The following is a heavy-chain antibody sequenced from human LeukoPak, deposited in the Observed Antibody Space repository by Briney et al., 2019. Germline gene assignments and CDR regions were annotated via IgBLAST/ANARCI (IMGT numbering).Heavy chain of an antibody. Sequence: SETLSLTCTLSGGSISTYYWSWIRQPPGKGLEWIGYIYHSGSTNYNPSLKSRVTISVGTSKNQFSLKLSSVTAADTAVYYCARGGGYASPIGYWGQGALVTVSS. V-gene: IGHV4-59*01. CDR1: GGSISTYY. CDR3: ARGGGYASPIGY. J-gene: IGHJ4*02. CDR2: IYHSGST. D-gene: IGHD5-12*01.